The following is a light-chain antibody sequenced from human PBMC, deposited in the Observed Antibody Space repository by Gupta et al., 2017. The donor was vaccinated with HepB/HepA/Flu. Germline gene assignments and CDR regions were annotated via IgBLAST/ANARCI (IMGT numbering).Light chain of an antibody. CDR1: QGISRW. CDR2: SAS. V-gene: IGKV1D-12*01. Sequence: DIQMTQSPSSVSASIGDRVIITCRASQGISRWLAWYQQQPGKAPKRLIYSASTLQSGVPSRFSGSGSGTDFTLTIKNLQPEDVAAYACQQANSVKITFGPGTKVDIK. CDR3: QQANSVKIT. J-gene: IGKJ3*01.